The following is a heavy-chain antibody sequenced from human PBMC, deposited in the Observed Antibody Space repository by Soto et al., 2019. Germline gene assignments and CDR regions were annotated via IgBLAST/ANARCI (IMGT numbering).Heavy chain of an antibody. CDR3: AARYSNYVIDAFDI. V-gene: IGHV1-69*01. CDR1: GGTFSSYA. CDR2: IIPIFGTA. J-gene: IGHJ3*02. D-gene: IGHD4-4*01. Sequence: QVQLVQSGAEVKKPGSSVKVSCKASGGTFSSYAISWVRQAPGQGLEWMGGIIPIFGTANYAQKLQGRVTITADESTSTAYMELSSLRSEDTAVYYCAARYSNYVIDAFDIWGQGTMVTVSS.